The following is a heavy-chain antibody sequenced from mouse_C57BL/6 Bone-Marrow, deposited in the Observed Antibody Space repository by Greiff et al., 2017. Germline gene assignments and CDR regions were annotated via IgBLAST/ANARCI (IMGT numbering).Heavy chain of an antibody. J-gene: IGHJ2*01. CDR2: ISDGGSYT. CDR3: ARDWGRKGYYFDY. V-gene: IGHV5-4*01. Sequence: EVQLVESWGGLVKPGGSLKLSCAASGFTFSSYAMSWVRQTPEKRLEWVATISDGGSYTYYPDNVKGRFTISRDNAKNNLYLQMSHLKSEDTAMYYCARDWGRKGYYFDYWGQGTTLTVSS. CDR1: GFTFSSYA.